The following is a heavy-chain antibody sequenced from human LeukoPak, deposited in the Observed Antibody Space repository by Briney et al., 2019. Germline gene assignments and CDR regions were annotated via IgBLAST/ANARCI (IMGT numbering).Heavy chain of an antibody. CDR3: ARDTGEQKDYYDSSGWGAFDI. V-gene: IGHV3-11*01. D-gene: IGHD3-22*01. CDR1: GFTFSDYY. CDR2: ISSSGSTI. J-gene: IGHJ3*02. Sequence: GGSLRLSCAASGFTFSDYYMSWIRQAPGKGLEWVSYISSSGSTIYYADSVKGRFTISRDNAKNSLYLQMNSLRAEDTAVYYCARDTGEQKDYYDSSGWGAFDIWGQGTMVTASS.